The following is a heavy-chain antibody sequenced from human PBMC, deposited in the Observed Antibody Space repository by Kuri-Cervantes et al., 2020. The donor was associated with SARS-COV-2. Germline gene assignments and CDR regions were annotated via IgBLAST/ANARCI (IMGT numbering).Heavy chain of an antibody. CDR2: INPNSGGT. D-gene: IGHD6-19*01. J-gene: IGHJ5*02. CDR3: TRGGYTSALSRQSWFDP. CDR1: GYTFTDYY. Sequence: ASVQVSCQASGYTFTDYYIYWVRQAPGQGVEWMGWINPNSGGTNYAQKFQGWVTMTRDTSLTTGYMELTRLTSDGPAVYYCTRGGYTSALSRQSWFDPWGQGTLVTVSS. V-gene: IGHV1-2*04.